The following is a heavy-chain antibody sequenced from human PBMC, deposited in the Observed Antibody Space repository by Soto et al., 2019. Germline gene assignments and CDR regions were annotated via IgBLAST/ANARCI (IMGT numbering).Heavy chain of an antibody. D-gene: IGHD3-10*01. CDR1: GGSISSGGYY. CDR2: IFYSGSP. CDR3: ALLLWFGELTRYFDY. V-gene: IGHV4-31*03. J-gene: IGHJ4*02. Sequence: QVQLQESGPGLVKPSQTLSLTCTVSGGSISSGGYYWSWIRQHPGKGREWIGYIFYSGSPYYNPSLTPRLTISVDTSKNQGALKLSSVTDADKAVYYCALLLWFGELTRYFDYCGQGTLVTVSS.